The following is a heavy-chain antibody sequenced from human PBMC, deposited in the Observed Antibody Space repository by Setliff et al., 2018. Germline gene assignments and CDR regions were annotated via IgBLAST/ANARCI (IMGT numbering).Heavy chain of an antibody. CDR3: TREASVDFWSGYPYYYYMDV. V-gene: IGHV3-49*04. D-gene: IGHD3-3*01. CDR1: GFTFGDYA. J-gene: IGHJ6*03. Sequence: PGGSLRLSCTASGFTFGDYAMSWVRQAPGKGLEWVGFIRSKPYGGTTEYAASVKGRFTISRDDSKSIAYLQMNSLKTEDTAVYYCTREASVDFWSGYPYYYYMDVWGKGTTVTVSS. CDR2: IRSKPYGGTT.